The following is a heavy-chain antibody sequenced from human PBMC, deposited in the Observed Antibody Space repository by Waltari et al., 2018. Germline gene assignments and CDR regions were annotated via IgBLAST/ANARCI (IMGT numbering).Heavy chain of an antibody. CDR1: GGSISSSPLF. V-gene: IGHV4-39*01. D-gene: IGHD3-16*01. CDR2: IYDSGTT. CDR3: ATHPPSQLGVVLNWFDP. J-gene: IGHJ5*02. Sequence: QLQLQESGPGLAKPSETLSLHCTVSGGSISSSPLFWGWIRQPLGKGLEWIGGIYDSGTTYYNPSLKSRVTISVDTSKNQFSLKVNSVTAADTAVYYCATHPPSQLGVVLNWFDPWGQGILVTVSS.